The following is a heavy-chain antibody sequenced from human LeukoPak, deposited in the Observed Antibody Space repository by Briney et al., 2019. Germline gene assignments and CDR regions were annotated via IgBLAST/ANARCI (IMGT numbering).Heavy chain of an antibody. J-gene: IGHJ4*02. CDR2: MNPRSGEA. CDR1: GYTFTTYD. D-gene: IGHD3-3*01. Sequence: WASVKVSCKASGYTFTTYDINWVRQAPGQGLEWMGWMNPRSGEAGYAQKFQGRVTITRNTAISTAYLELSSLRSEDTAVYYCTRFFDNCWGQGTLVTVSS. CDR3: TRFFDNC. V-gene: IGHV1-8*01.